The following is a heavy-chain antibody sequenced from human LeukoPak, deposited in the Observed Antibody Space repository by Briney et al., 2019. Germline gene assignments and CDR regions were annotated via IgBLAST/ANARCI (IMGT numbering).Heavy chain of an antibody. CDR3: ARRAYYYGSGSYYTV. Sequence: SETLSLTCTVSGGSISSSSYYWGWIRQPPGKGLEWIGSIYYSGSTYYNPSLNSRVTISVDTSKNQFSLKLSSVTAADTAVYYCARRAYYYGSGSYYTVWGQGTLVTVSS. V-gene: IGHV4-39*01. CDR2: IYYSGST. J-gene: IGHJ4*02. D-gene: IGHD3-10*01. CDR1: GGSISSSSYY.